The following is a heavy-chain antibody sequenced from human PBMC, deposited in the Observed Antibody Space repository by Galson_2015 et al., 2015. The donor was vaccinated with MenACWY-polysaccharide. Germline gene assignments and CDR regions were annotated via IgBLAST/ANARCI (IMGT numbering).Heavy chain of an antibody. Sequence: SLRLSCAASGFTFSGYLMHWVRQAAGKGLVWVSRINSDGRGTNYADSVQGRFTISRDNAKSTLYLQMNSLSAEYTGVYYCARDYEFCVSYGTSNNGLAVWCQGITVTVSS. CDR1: GFTFSGYL. CDR3: ARDYEFCVSYGTSNNGLAV. D-gene: IGHD3-16*01. V-gene: IGHV3-74*01. CDR2: INSDGRGT. J-gene: IGHJ6*02.